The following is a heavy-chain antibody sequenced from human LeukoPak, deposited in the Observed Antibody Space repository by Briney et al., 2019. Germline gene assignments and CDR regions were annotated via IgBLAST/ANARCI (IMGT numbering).Heavy chain of an antibody. CDR2: IWYDGSYI. V-gene: IGHV3-33*08. Sequence: LSCSAPGYTFSRYYMYWVRQAAGKGLKWEAVIWYDGSYIGYVDSVQGRFTISREHSKNTLYLEMSSLRAEDTAVYYCARDLEGATPSAAFDIWGPGTMVSVS. D-gene: IGHD1-26*01. CDR1: GYTFSRYY. CDR3: ARDLEGATPSAAFDI. J-gene: IGHJ3*02.